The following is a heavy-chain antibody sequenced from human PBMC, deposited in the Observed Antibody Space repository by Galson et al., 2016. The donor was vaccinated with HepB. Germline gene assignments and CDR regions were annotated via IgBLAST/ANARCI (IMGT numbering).Heavy chain of an antibody. Sequence: SMRLSCAASGFTFSSYAMHWVRQAPGKGLEWVAVISYDGSNKYFAASVKGRFTISRDTSKNQLYLQMNSLRAEDTAVYYCAKDALCYGSGNYVHYWGQGTLVTVSS. CDR2: ISYDGSNK. V-gene: IGHV3-30*04. CDR1: GFTFSSYA. D-gene: IGHD3-10*01. CDR3: AKDALCYGSGNYVHY. J-gene: IGHJ4*02.